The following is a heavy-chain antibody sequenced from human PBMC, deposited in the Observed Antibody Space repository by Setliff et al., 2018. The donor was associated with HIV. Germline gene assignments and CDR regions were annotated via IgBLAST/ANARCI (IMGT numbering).Heavy chain of an antibody. V-gene: IGHV3-48*04. CDR1: GFTFSNYA. CDR2: IVGSGSSI. CDR3: AKVLPAKVRGDYYYGMDV. Sequence: GGSLRLSCAASGFTFSNYAMSWVRQAPGEGLEWVSYIVGSGSSIYYADSVKGRFTISRDNAKNTLYLQMNSLRAEDTAVYYCAKVLPAKVRGDYYYGMDVWGQGTTVTVSS. D-gene: IGHD3-10*01. J-gene: IGHJ6*02.